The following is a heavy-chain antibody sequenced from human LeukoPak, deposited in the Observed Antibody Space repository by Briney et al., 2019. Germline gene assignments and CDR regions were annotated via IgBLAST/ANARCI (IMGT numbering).Heavy chain of an antibody. CDR1: GFTFSSYA. V-gene: IGHV3-23*01. D-gene: IGHD2-8*01. J-gene: IGHJ4*02. Sequence: GGSLRPSCAASGFTFSSYAMSWVRQAPGKGLEWVSAISDSGGSTYDADSVKGRFTISRDNSKNTLYLQMNSLRAEDTAVYYCAKDTSIGRYCTNGVCSPFDYWGQGTLVTVSS. CDR2: ISDSGGST. CDR3: AKDTSIGRYCTNGVCSPFDY.